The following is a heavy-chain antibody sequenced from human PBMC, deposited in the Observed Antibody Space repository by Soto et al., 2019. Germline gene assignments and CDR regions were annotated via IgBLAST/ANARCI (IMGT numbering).Heavy chain of an antibody. CDR3: ARRTWRGRADY. V-gene: IGHV3-23*01. CDR2: IGGSGGDT. D-gene: IGHD3-3*01. CDR1: GFRFSSYA. Sequence: GGSLRLSCAASGFRFSSYAMSWVRQAPGKGLEWVSAIGGSGGDTFYADSVKGRFSVCRDNAENTLSRQLNSLRVEDTAIYYCARRTWRGRADYWGQGILVTVSS. J-gene: IGHJ4*02.